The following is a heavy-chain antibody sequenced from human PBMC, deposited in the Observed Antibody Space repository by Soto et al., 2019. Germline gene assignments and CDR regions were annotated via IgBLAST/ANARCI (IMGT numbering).Heavy chain of an antibody. CDR2: IYSGGST. CDR3: ASIYCSGGSCYDSGLDY. Sequence: GGSLRLSCAASGFTVSSNYMSWVRQAPGKGLEWVSVIYSGGSTYYADSVKGRFTISRDNSKNTLYLQMNSLRAEDTAVYYCASIYCSGGSCYDSGLDYWGQGTLVTVSS. CDR1: GFTVSSNY. J-gene: IGHJ4*02. V-gene: IGHV3-66*02. D-gene: IGHD2-15*01.